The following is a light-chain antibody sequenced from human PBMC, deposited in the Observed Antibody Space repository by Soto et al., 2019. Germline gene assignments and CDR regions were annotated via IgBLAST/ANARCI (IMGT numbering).Light chain of an antibody. Sequence: DIQLTQSPSFLSASIGDRVTITCRASQGIKSHLAWYQQKPGKAPKLLIYAASTLQSGVPSRFSGGGSGTEFTLTISSLQPEDFANYYCQRHDNYPLSFGGGTKVEIK. CDR3: QRHDNYPLS. CDR1: QGIKSH. J-gene: IGKJ4*01. V-gene: IGKV1-9*01. CDR2: AAS.